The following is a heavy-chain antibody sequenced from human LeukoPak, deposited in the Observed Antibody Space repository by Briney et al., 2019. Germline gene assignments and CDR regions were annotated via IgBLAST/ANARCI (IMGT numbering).Heavy chain of an antibody. V-gene: IGHV1-2*02. Sequence: ASVKVSCKASGYTFTGYYVHWVRQAPGQGLEWMGWINPNSGGTNYAQKFQGRVTMTRDTSISTAYMELSRLRSDDTAVYYCARIFVDTAMVTAFDIWGQGTMVTVSS. CDR1: GYTFTGYY. J-gene: IGHJ3*02. CDR2: INPNSGGT. CDR3: ARIFVDTAMVTAFDI. D-gene: IGHD5-18*01.